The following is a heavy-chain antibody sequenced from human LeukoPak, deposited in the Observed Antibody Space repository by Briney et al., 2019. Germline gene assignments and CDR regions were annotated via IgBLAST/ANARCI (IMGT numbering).Heavy chain of an antibody. J-gene: IGHJ4*02. CDR2: IIPIFGTA. CDR3: AKDNQWLVQTFDY. Sequence: SVKVSCKASGGTFSSYAISWVRQAPGQGLEWMGGIIPIFGTANYAQKFQGRVTITTDESTSTAYMELSSLRAEDTAVYYCAKDNQWLVQTFDYWGQGTLVTVSS. CDR1: GGTFSSYA. V-gene: IGHV1-69*05. D-gene: IGHD6-19*01.